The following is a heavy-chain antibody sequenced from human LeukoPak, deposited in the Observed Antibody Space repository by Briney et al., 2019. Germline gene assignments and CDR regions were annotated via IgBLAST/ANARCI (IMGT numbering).Heavy chain of an antibody. CDR2: FDPNRGGT. V-gene: IGHV1-2*02. Sequence: ASVTVSCKASGYTFDDEYIHWVRQAPGQGLEWVGWFDPNRGGTNSAQRFQGRVTMTRDTSISTTYMELTRLRSDDTAVYYCARRVQKLVGTSWFDPWGQGTLVTVSS. J-gene: IGHJ5*02. CDR1: GYTFDDEY. CDR3: ARRVQKLVGTSWFDP. D-gene: IGHD6-13*01.